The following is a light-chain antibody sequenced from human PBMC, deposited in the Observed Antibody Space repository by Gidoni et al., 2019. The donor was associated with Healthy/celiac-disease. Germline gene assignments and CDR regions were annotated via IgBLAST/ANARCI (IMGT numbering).Light chain of an antibody. CDR1: TSNIGSNI. V-gene: IGLV1-44*01. J-gene: IGLJ1*01. CDR2: SNN. Sequence: QSVLTQPPSASGTPGQRVIISCSGSTSNIGSNIVSWYQQLPGTAPKLLMYSNNQRPSGVPDRFSGSKSGTSASLAISGLQPEDEADYYCAAWDDSLNGNYVFGTGTKVTVL. CDR3: AAWDDSLNGNYV.